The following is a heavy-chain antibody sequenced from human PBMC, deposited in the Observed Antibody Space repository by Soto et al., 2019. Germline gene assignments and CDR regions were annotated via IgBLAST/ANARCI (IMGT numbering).Heavy chain of an antibody. V-gene: IGHV5-51*01. Sequence: GESLKISCKGSGYSFTSYWIGWVRQMPGKGLEWMGIIYPGDSDTRYSPSFQGQVTISADKTIITAYLQWSSLKASDTAMYYCASNGVTVDEVFDIWGQGTMVTVSS. CDR2: IYPGDSDT. CDR1: GYSFTSYW. J-gene: IGHJ3*02. D-gene: IGHD2-21*02. CDR3: ASNGVTVDEVFDI.